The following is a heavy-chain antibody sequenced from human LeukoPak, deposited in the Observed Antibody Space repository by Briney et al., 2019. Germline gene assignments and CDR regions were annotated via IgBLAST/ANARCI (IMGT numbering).Heavy chain of an antibody. D-gene: IGHD2-2*01. Sequence: GGSLRLSCAASGFTFSSYWMSWVRQAPGKGLEWVANIKQDGSEKYYVDSVKGRFTISRDNAKNSLYLQMNSLRAEDTAVYYCARSKDIVVVPAAPDYWGQGTLVTVSS. CDR2: IKQDGSEK. J-gene: IGHJ4*02. CDR3: ARSKDIVVVPAAPDY. V-gene: IGHV3-7*01. CDR1: GFTFSSYW.